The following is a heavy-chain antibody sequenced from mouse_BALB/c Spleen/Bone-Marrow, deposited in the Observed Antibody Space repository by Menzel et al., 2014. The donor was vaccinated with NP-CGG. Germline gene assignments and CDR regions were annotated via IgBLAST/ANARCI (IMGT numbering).Heavy chain of an antibody. Sequence: EVMLVESGAELVKPGASVKLSCTASGFNIKDTYMHWVKQKPEQGLEWIGRIDPANGYTKYDPKFQGKATITADTSSNTAYLQLSSLTSEDTAVYYCARWLLPYGLDYWGQGTSVTVSS. V-gene: IGHV14-3*02. CDR2: IDPANGYT. J-gene: IGHJ4*01. D-gene: IGHD2-3*01. CDR3: ARWLLPYGLDY. CDR1: GFNIKDTY.